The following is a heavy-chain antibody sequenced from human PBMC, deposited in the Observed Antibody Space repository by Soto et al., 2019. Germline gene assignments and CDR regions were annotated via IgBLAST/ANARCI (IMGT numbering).Heavy chain of an antibody. D-gene: IGHD3-10*01. J-gene: IGHJ1*01. CDR2: ISLADGGA. CDR3: EQDSGRNYFQH. Sequence: EVQLLESGGSLVQPGGSLRLSCAASGFTFSSSGMSWVRQAPEKGLEWVSGISLADGGAYYAYYADSVKGRFTISRDNAENTVYLQMNRLRVEDTAVYFCEQDSGRNYFQHWGEGTLGTVSS. V-gene: IGHV3-23*01. CDR1: GFTFSSSG.